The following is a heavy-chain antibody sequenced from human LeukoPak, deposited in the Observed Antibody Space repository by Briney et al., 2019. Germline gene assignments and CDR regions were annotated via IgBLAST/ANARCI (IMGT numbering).Heavy chain of an antibody. CDR3: ARLGSSSQGNWFDP. Sequence: PGGSLRLSCAASGFTFSSYSMTWVRQAPGKGLEWVSSISSSSSYIYYADSVKGRFTISRDNAKNSLYLQMNSLRAEDTAVYYCARLGSSSQGNWFDPWGQGTLVTVSS. V-gene: IGHV3-21*01. D-gene: IGHD6-13*01. CDR1: GFTFSSYS. J-gene: IGHJ5*02. CDR2: ISSSSSYI.